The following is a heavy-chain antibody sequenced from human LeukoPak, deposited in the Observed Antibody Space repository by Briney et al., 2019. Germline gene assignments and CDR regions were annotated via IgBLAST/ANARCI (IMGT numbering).Heavy chain of an antibody. CDR1: GYTFTSYG. J-gene: IGHJ4*02. D-gene: IGHD6-13*01. CDR2: ISAYNGNT. CDR3: ARDLREGAAAGTPHYFDY. V-gene: IGHV1-18*01. Sequence: ASVKVSCKASGYTFTSYGISWVRQAPGQGLEWMGWISAYNGNTNYAQKLQGRVTMTTDTSTSTAYMELRSLRSDDTAVYYCARDLREGAAAGTPHYFDYWGQGTLVTVSS.